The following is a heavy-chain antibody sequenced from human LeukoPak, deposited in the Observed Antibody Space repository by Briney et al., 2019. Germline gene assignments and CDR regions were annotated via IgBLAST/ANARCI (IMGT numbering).Heavy chain of an antibody. CDR3: ARDRSIAARPDYDY. V-gene: IGHV1-69*13. D-gene: IGHD6-6*01. J-gene: IGHJ4*02. CDR1: GGTFSSYA. CDR2: IIPIFGTA. Sequence: SVKVSCKASGGTFSSYAISWVRQAPGQGLEWMGGIIPIFGTANYAQKFQGRVTITADESTSTAYMELSSLRSEDTAVYYCARDRSIAARPDYDYWGQGTLVTVSS.